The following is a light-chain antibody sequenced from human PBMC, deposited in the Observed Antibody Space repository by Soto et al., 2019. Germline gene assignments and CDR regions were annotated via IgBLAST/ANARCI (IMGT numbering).Light chain of an antibody. CDR3: QQYETWPRT. CDR1: QNVHIN. CDR2: GVS. V-gene: IGKV3-15*01. J-gene: IGKJ2*01. Sequence: TVMTQSPATLSVSPGDTATLSCRSSQNVHINLAWYQQKPGQAPTLLIYGVSARAPGVSARFSGTGSGTEFTLTIRNLQSEDFGIYYCQQYETWPRTFGQGTKVAIQ.